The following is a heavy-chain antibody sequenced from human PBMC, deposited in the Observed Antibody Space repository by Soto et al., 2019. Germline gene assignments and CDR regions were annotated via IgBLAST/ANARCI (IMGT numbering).Heavy chain of an antibody. CDR2: IYPGDSDT. V-gene: IGHV5-51*01. Sequence: EVQLVQSGAEVKKSGESLKISCKGSGYSFTSYWIGWVRQMPGKGLELMGIIYPGDSDTRYSPSFQGQVTISADKSISTAYLQWSSLKASDTAMYYCARTAAAGKYYYGMDVWGQGTTVTVSS. D-gene: IGHD6-13*01. CDR3: ARTAAAGKYYYGMDV. CDR1: GYSFTSYW. J-gene: IGHJ6*02.